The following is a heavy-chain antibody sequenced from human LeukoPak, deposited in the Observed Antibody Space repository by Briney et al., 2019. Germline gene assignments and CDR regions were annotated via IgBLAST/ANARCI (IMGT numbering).Heavy chain of an antibody. V-gene: IGHV3-23*01. Sequence: QPGGSLRLSCAASGFTFSDSAMTWVRQVPGKGLEWVSLISSSGGNTYYADSVKGRFTISRDTSKNTLYLQMSSLRAEDTAVYYCTKGGSSDLWGHCDCWGQGALVTVSS. J-gene: IGHJ4*02. CDR2: ISSSGGNT. CDR3: TKGGSSDLWGHCDC. D-gene: IGHD2-15*01. CDR1: GFTFSDSA.